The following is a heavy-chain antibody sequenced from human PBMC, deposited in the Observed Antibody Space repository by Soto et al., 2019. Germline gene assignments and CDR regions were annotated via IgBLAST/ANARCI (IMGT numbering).Heavy chain of an antibody. CDR3: ARLQYSGSYSGFDY. J-gene: IGHJ4*02. CDR2: INPSGGST. V-gene: IGHV1-46*01. CDR1: GYTFTSYY. Sequence: GASVKVSCKASGYTFTSYYMHWVRQAPGQGLEWMGIINPSGGSTSYAQKFQGWVTMTRDTSTSTAYMELSRLRSDDTAVYYCARLQYSGSYSGFDYWGQGTLVTVSS. D-gene: IGHD1-26*01.